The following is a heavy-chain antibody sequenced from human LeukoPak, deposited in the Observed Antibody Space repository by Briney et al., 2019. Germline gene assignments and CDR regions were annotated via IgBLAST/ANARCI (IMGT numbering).Heavy chain of an antibody. D-gene: IGHD6-19*01. Sequence: PGGSLRLSCAASGFTFSSYAMSWVRQAPGKGLEWVSAISGSGGSTYYADSVKGRFTISRDNSKSTLYLQMNSLRAEDTAVYYCAKDWVRSSGWCGVDYWGQGTLVTVSS. J-gene: IGHJ4*02. CDR1: GFTFSSYA. CDR3: AKDWVRSSGWCGVDY. CDR2: ISGSGGST. V-gene: IGHV3-23*01.